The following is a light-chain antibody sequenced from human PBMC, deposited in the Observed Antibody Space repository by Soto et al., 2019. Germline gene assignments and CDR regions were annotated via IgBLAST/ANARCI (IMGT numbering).Light chain of an antibody. CDR3: LQDYNYPLT. V-gene: IGKV1-6*02. CDR2: AAS. CDR1: QGIRND. J-gene: IGKJ4*01. Sequence: AIKMYQSPSSLSATVGDRVTITCRASQGIRNDLGWYPQKPGKAPKLLIYAASTLQSGVPSRFSGSGYGTDFTPTISSLQPEDCATYYCLQDYNYPLTFGGGTMV.